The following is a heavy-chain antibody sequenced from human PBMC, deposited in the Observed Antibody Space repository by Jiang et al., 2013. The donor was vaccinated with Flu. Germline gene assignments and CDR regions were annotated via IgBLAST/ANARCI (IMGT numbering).Heavy chain of an antibody. D-gene: IGHD3-10*01. CDR1: GGTFSSYA. CDR3: ARAGYYGSGSYYDY. CDR2: IIPILGIA. Sequence: QLVESGSEVKKPGSSVKVSCKASGGTFSSYAISWVRQAPGQGLEWMGRIIPILGIANYAQKFQGRVTITADKSTSTAYMELSSLRSEDTAVYYCARAGYYGSGSYYDYWGQGTLVTVSS. J-gene: IGHJ4*02. V-gene: IGHV1-69*09.